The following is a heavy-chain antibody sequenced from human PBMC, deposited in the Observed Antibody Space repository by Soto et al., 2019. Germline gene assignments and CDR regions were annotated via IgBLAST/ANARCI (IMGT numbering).Heavy chain of an antibody. CDR1: RFTFSSYS. CDR3: ARKQEQQLVSNRYYYYGMDV. CDR2: ISSSSTYI. V-gene: IGHV3-21*01. D-gene: IGHD6-13*01. J-gene: IGHJ6*02. Sequence: GGSLRLSCAASRFTFSSYSMNWVRQAPGKGLEWVSSISSSSTYIYYADSVKGRFTISRDNAKNSLYLQMNSLRAEDTAVYYCARKQEQQLVSNRYYYYGMDVWGQGTTVTVSS.